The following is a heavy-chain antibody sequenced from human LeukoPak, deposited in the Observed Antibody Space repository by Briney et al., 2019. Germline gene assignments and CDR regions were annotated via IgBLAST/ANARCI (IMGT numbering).Heavy chain of an antibody. CDR2: IYYSGST. V-gene: IGHV4-39*01. Sequence: SETLSLTWGVNGASFSGFYWGWIRQPPGKGLEWIGSIYYSGSTYYNPSLKSRVTISVDTSKNQFSLKLSSVTAADTAVYYCAINRQGIAAAENYGMDVWGQGTTVTVSS. J-gene: IGHJ6*02. D-gene: IGHD6-13*01. CDR3: AINRQGIAAAENYGMDV. CDR1: GASFSGFY.